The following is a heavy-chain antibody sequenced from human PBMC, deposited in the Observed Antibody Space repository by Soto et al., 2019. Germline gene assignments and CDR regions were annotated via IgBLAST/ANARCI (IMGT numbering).Heavy chain of an antibody. CDR2: IYSSGNT. V-gene: IGHV4-4*07. D-gene: IGHD3-3*01. Sequence: SETLSLTCIVSGGTISGYYWSWIRQPAGKGLEWIGRIYSSGNTKYNPSLQSRVTMSLDTSNNQFSLRLTSVTAADTAVYYCARGQRFSDWFDPWGQGTLVTVSS. CDR3: ARGQRFSDWFDP. CDR1: GGTISGYY. J-gene: IGHJ5*02.